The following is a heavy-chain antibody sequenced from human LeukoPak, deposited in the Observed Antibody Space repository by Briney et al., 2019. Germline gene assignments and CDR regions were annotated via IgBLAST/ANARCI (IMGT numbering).Heavy chain of an antibody. Sequence: PGGSLRLSCSASGFTFSRFWMSWVRQAPGKGLEYVALIKQGGSEIYHMDSVKGRFTISRDDVTNSLYLQMNSLRVEDTALYYCARDRESESDSEGDYWGQGTLVTVSS. CDR3: ARDRESESDSEGDY. J-gene: IGHJ4*02. CDR2: IKQGGSEI. V-gene: IGHV3-7*01. CDR1: GFTFSRFW. D-gene: IGHD4-11*01.